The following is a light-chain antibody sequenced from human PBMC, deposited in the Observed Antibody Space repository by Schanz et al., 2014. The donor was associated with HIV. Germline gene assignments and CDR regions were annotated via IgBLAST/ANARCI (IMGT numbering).Light chain of an antibody. J-gene: IGLJ2*01. CDR1: NSNIGSNS. Sequence: QSVLTQPPSASGTPGQRVTISCSGRNSNIGSNSVYWYQQLPGTAPKLLIYKNNQRPSGVPDRFSGSKSGTSASLAISGLRSEDEAEYYCAAWDDSLTGVVFGGGTKLTVL. CDR2: KNN. CDR3: AAWDDSLTGVV. V-gene: IGLV1-47*01.